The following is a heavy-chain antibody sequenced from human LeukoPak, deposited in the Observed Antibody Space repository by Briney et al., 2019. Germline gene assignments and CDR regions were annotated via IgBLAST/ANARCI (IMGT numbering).Heavy chain of an antibody. D-gene: IGHD2-2*01. J-gene: IGHJ4*02. CDR1: GFTFSSYQ. V-gene: IGHV3-48*03. Sequence: GGSLRLSCAASGFTFSSYQMKGVRQAPGKGLEWVSFISSTGSTIYQADSVKGRFTISRDNGKNSLYLQMNSLRAEDTAVYYCAREVCSSTSCYPGYWGQGTLVTVSS. CDR2: ISSTGSTI. CDR3: AREVCSSTSCYPGY.